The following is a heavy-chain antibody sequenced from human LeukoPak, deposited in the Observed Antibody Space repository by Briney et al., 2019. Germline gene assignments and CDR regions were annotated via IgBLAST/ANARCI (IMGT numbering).Heavy chain of an antibody. J-gene: IGHJ4*02. D-gene: IGHD6-13*01. CDR3: ATADPGIAAAGTTFDY. CDR2: IIPIFGTA. CDR1: GGTFSSYA. V-gene: IGHV1-69*13. Sequence: ASVKVSCKASGGTFSSYAISWVRQAPGQGLEWMGGIIPIFGTANYAQKFQGRVTITADESTSTAYMELSSLRSEDTAVYYCATADPGIAAAGTTFDYWGQGTLVTVSS.